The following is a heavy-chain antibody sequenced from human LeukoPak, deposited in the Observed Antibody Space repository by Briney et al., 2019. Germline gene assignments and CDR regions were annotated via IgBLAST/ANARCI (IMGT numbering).Heavy chain of an antibody. CDR1: GFTFSSYA. D-gene: IGHD6-13*01. CDR3: ARVGFFGSSRATFDY. Sequence: GRSLRLSCAASGFTFSSYAMHWVRQAPGKGLEWVAVISYDGSNKYYADSVKGRFTISRDNSKNTLYLQMNSLRAEDTAVYYCARVGFFGSSRATFDYWGQGTLVTVSS. J-gene: IGHJ4*02. CDR2: ISYDGSNK. V-gene: IGHV3-30-3*01.